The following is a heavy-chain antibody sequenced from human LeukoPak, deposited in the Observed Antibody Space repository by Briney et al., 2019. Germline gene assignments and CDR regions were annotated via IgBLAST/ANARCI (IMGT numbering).Heavy chain of an antibody. D-gene: IGHD3-22*01. V-gene: IGHV3-7*03. CDR1: GFTVSSNY. J-gene: IGHJ1*01. CDR3: AKDMIYKYDSSGYYEGFFQH. CDR2: IKKDGSEK. Sequence: PGGSLRLSCAASGFTVSSNYMSWVRQAPGKGLEWVANIKKDGSEKNYVDSVKGRFTISRDNAKNSLYLQMNSLRAEDTALYYCAKDMIYKYDSSGYYEGFFQHWGQGTLVTVSS.